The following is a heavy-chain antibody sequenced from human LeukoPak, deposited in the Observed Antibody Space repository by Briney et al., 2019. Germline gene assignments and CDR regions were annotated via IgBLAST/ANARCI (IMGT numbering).Heavy chain of an antibody. D-gene: IGHD3-10*01. J-gene: IGHJ4*02. Sequence: SETLSLTCIVSGGSLSRYYWTWIRQPPGKGLEWIGYIYNSEITNYNPSLKSRVTISVDSSKNQFSLKLTSVTAADTAVYYCARSGIDFVRAQSENLLEYWGQGTLVTVPS. CDR1: GGSLSRYY. CDR3: ARSGIDFVRAQSENLLEY. CDR2: IYNSEIT. V-gene: IGHV4-4*09.